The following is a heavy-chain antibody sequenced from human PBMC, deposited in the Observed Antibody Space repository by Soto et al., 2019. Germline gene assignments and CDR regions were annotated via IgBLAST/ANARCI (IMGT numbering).Heavy chain of an antibody. CDR1: GFIFSNYG. CDR2: IWYDGTNK. V-gene: IGHV3-33*01. Sequence: QVQLVESGGGVVRPGRSLRLSCAASGFIFSNYGMHWGRQAAGKGLEWVAVIWYDGTNKYYADSVKGRFTISRDNSKNALYLQMNSLRAEDMAVYYCARAGDIVMGTHELGAFDIWGQGTVVTVSS. D-gene: IGHD5-18*01. CDR3: ARAGDIVMGTHELGAFDI. J-gene: IGHJ3*02.